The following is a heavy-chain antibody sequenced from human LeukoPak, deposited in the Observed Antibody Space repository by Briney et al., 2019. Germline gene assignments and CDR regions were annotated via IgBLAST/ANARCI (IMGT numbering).Heavy chain of an antibody. D-gene: IGHD5-18*01. J-gene: IGHJ4*02. Sequence: ASVTVSCTASGYTFTSYGISWVRQAPGQGLEWMGWISAYNGNTNYAQKIQGRVTMTTDTSTSTAYMELRSLRSDDTAVYYCARDRPWIQPFDYWGQGTLVTVSS. CDR1: GYTFTSYG. CDR3: ARDRPWIQPFDY. V-gene: IGHV1-18*01. CDR2: ISAYNGNT.